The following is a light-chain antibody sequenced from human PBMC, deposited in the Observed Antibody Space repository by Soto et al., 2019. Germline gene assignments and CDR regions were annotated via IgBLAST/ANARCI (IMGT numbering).Light chain of an antibody. CDR2: DAS. J-gene: IGKJ1*01. CDR3: QQCNSYPPWP. CDR1: QSVSSY. Sequence: VLTHSTGTLSFTPRERATRSCRASQSVSSYLAWYQQKPGQAPRLLIYDASNRATGIPARFSGSGSGTEFTLTISSLQPEDFATYYCQQCNSYPPWPFGQGTMV. V-gene: IGKV3-11*01.